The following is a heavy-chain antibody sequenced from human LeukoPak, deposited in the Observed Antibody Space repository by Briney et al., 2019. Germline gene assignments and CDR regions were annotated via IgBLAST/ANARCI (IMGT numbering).Heavy chain of an antibody. Sequence: GESLKISCKGSGYSFTNYWIGWVRQMPGKGLEWVGIIYPADSETSYTPSFQGQVTMSANRSITTAFLQWNSLKASDTAMYYCARHMGAGILSGAFDVWGQGTMVTVSS. V-gene: IGHV5-51*01. D-gene: IGHD3-10*01. CDR3: ARHMGAGILSGAFDV. J-gene: IGHJ3*01. CDR2: IYPADSET. CDR1: GYSFTNYW.